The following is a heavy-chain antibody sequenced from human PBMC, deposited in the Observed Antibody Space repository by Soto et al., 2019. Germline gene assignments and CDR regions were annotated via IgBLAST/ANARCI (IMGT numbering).Heavy chain of an antibody. CDR1: GGSVSSGSYY. J-gene: IGHJ5*02. CDR2: IYYSGST. CDR3: ARDHDYTRFDP. V-gene: IGHV4-61*01. Sequence: SETLSLTCTVSGGSVSSGSYYLSWIRQPPGKGLEWIGYIYYSGSTNYNPSLKSRVTISVDTSKNQFSLKLSSVTAADTAVYYCARDHDYTRFDPWGQGTLVTVSS. D-gene: IGHD4-4*01.